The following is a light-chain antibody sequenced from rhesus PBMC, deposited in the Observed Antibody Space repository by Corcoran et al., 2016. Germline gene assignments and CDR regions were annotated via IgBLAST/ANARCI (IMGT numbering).Light chain of an antibody. CDR2: DAY. Sequence: DIQMTQSPSSLSASVGDTVTITCQASQGISKSLAWYQQKPGIAHKLLMHDAYTLQCGVPSRFSGIGSGTEITLTVSGLQPGEFATYYCKQQESYPYGFGQGTKVEIE. J-gene: IGKJ2*01. CDR1: QGISKS. V-gene: IGKV1-33*02. CDR3: KQQESYPYG.